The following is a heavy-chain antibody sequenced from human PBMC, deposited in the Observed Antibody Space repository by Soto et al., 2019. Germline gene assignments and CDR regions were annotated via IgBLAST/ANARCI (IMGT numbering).Heavy chain of an antibody. D-gene: IGHD3-3*01. CDR2: VIPLYGTP. CDR3: ARPFLEWLYDAFHI. CDR1: GGNFNSYA. J-gene: IGHJ3*02. V-gene: IGHV1-69*06. Sequence: QVQLVQSGAEVKMPGSSVKISCKASGGNFNSYAISWVRQAPGQGLEWMGGVIPLYGTPNYAQKFQGRVTITADTSTSTGYMALSSLRPEDTAVYYCARPFLEWLYDAFHIWGQGTMLTVSS.